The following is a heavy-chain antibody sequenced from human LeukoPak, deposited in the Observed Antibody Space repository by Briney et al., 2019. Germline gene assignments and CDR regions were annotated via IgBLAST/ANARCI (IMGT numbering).Heavy chain of an antibody. V-gene: IGHV4-34*01. J-gene: IGHJ5*02. CDR1: GGSFSGYY. Sequence: PSETLSLTCAVYGGSFSGYYWSWIRQSPGKGLEWIGEINHSGSTNYNPSLKSRVTISVDTSKNQFSLKLSSVIAADTAVYYCARVVSQYGDYAWIVNWFDPWGQGTLVTVSS. CDR2: INHSGST. D-gene: IGHD4-17*01. CDR3: ARVVSQYGDYAWIVNWFDP.